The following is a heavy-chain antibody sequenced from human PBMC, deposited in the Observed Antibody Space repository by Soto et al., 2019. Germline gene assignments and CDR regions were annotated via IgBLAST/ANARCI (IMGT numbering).Heavy chain of an antibody. CDR3: ARLGYGGSWCFCYYYGMAG. CDR1: GYTFTSYD. Sequence: QVQLVQSGAEVKKPGASVKVSCKASGYTFTSYDINWVRQATGQGLEWMGWMNPNRDNTGYAQKFQGRVSMTRNDSISKAYMEMTSLRSEDTAVYYGARLGYGGSWCFCYYYGMAGWGQGTTATFSS. J-gene: IGHJ6*02. D-gene: IGHD6-13*01. CDR2: MNPNRDNT. V-gene: IGHV1-8*01.